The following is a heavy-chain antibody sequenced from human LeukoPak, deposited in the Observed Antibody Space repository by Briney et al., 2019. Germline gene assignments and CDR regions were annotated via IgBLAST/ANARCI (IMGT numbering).Heavy chain of an antibody. Sequence: GGSLRLSCAASGFTFSSYDLNGVRQAPGKGLEWASAISGSGGGTYYAASVKGRFTISRDNSKNTLYLQMNSLRAEDTAVYYCAKDDHGVSGWRDYYDYWGQGTLVTVSS. CDR2: ISGSGGGT. CDR1: GFTFSSYD. J-gene: IGHJ4*02. D-gene: IGHD6-19*01. V-gene: IGHV3-23*01. CDR3: AKDDHGVSGWRDYYDY.